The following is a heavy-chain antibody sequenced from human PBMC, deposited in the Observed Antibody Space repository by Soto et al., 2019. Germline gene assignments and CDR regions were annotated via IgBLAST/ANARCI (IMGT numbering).Heavy chain of an antibody. CDR1: GGSFSGYY. CDR2: INHSGST. CDR3: ARGLGYGDYEYADY. D-gene: IGHD4-17*01. V-gene: IGHV4-34*01. Sequence: QVQLQQWGAGLLKPSETLSLTCAVYGGSFSGYYWSWIRQPPGKGLEWIGEINHSGSTNYNPSLKSRVTISVDTSKNQFSPKLSSVTAADTAVYYCARGLGYGDYEYADYWGQGTLVTVSS. J-gene: IGHJ4*02.